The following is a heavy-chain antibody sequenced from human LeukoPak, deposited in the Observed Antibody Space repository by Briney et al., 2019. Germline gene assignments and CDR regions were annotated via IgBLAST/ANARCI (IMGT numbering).Heavy chain of an antibody. CDR1: GGTFSSYA. CDR3: ARAIASPVTGDYYFDY. CDR2: IIPIFGTA. D-gene: IGHD6-13*01. V-gene: IGHV1-69*05. Sequence: ASVNVSCKASGGTFSSYAISWVRQAPGQGLEWMGGIIPIFGTANYAQKFQGRVTITTDESTSTAYMELSSLRSEDTAVYYCARAIASPVTGDYYFDYWGQGTLVTVSS. J-gene: IGHJ4*02.